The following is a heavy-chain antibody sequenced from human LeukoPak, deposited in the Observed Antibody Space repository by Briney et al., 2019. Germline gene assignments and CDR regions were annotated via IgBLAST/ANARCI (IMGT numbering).Heavy chain of an antibody. V-gene: IGHV1-2*02. CDR1: GYTFTGYY. CDR3: ARDAPMGYDILTGYFDGY. D-gene: IGHD3-9*01. J-gene: IGHJ4*02. Sequence: GASVTVSCTASGYTFTGYYMHWVRQAPGQGLEWMGWINPNSGGTNYAQKFQGRVTMTRDTSISTAYMELSRLRSDDTAVYYCARDAPMGYDILTGYFDGYWGQGTLVTVSS. CDR2: INPNSGGT.